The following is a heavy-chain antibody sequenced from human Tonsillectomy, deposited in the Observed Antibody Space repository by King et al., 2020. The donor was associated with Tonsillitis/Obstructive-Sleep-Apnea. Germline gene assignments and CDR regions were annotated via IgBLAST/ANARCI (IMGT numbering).Heavy chain of an antibody. CDR3: ARDGSVAGPTTMHY. V-gene: IGHV3-74*01. J-gene: IGHJ4*02. Sequence: VQLVESGGGLVQPGGSLRLSCATSGFTFSSYWMHWVRQAPGKGLVWVSRISSDGTDIRYADSVKGRFTISRDNAKNTLYLQLNTLRAEDTAVYYCARDGSVAGPTTMHYWGQGTLVTVSS. D-gene: IGHD1-26*01. CDR2: ISSDGTDI. CDR1: GFTFSSYW.